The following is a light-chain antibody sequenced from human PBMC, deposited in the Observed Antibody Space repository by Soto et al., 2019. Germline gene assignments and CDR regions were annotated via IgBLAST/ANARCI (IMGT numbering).Light chain of an antibody. CDR1: QSVSTY. J-gene: IGKJ1*01. CDR2: GAS. V-gene: IGKV3-11*01. CDR3: QHRNNWQWT. Sequence: EIVLTQSPGTLSLSPGERATLSCRASQSVSTYLAWYQQRPGQAPRLLIYGASNRATGIPDRFSGSGSGTDFTLTISGLEPEDFAVYYCQHRNNWQWTFGQGTKVDIK.